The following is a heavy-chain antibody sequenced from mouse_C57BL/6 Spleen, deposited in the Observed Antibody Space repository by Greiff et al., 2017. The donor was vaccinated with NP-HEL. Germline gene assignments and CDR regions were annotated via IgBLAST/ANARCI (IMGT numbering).Heavy chain of an antibody. D-gene: IGHD2-4*01. V-gene: IGHV1-82*01. J-gene: IGHJ3*01. CDR3: AREDYDYGFAY. CDR2: IYPGDGDT. Sequence: VQLQQSGPELVKPGASVKISCKASGYAFSSSWMNWVKQRPGKGLEWIGRIYPGDGDTNYNGKFKGKATLTADKSSSTAYMQRSSLTSEDSAVYFGAREDYDYGFAYWGQGTLVTVSA. CDR1: GYAFSSSW.